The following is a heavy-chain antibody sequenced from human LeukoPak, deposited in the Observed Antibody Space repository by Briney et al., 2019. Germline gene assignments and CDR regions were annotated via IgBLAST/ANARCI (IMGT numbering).Heavy chain of an antibody. D-gene: IGHD6-6*01. J-gene: IGHJ5*02. CDR1: GDSISSGTYY. Sequence: NTSETLSLTCTVSGDSISSGTYYWSWIRQPAGKGLEWIGRVYSSGSTNYNPSLKSRVTISIDTSKNQFSLKLSSVTAADTATYYCARGVGSSSSNWFDPWGQGTLVTVSS. V-gene: IGHV4-61*02. CDR2: VYSSGST. CDR3: ARGVGSSSSNWFDP.